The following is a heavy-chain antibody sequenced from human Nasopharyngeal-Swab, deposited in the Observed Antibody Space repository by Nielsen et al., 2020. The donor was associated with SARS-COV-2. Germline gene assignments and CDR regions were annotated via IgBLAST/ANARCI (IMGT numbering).Heavy chain of an antibody. CDR2: ISSSSSYI. J-gene: IGHJ4*02. V-gene: IGHV3-21*01. D-gene: IGHD2-2*01. CDR1: GFTFSSYS. CDR3: ARDYCSSTSCYDY. Sequence: GGSLRLSCAASGFTFSSYSMNWVRQDPGKGLEWVSSISSSSSYIYYADSVKGRFTISRDNAKNSLYLQMNSLRAEDTAVYYCARDYCSSTSCYDYWGQGTLVTVSS.